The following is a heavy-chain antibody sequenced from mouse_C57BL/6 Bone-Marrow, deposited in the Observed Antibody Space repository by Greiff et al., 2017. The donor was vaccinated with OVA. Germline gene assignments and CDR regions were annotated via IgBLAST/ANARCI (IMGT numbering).Heavy chain of an antibody. Sequence: EAGGGLVQPKGSLKLSCAASGFSFNTYAMNWVRQAPGKGLEWVARIRSKSNNYATYYADSVKDRFTISRDDSESMLYLQMNNLKTEDTAMYYCVRHDGGSSHFDYWGQGTTLTVSS. V-gene: IGHV10-1*01. CDR3: VRHDGGSSHFDY. CDR1: GFSFNTYA. D-gene: IGHD1-1*01. CDR2: IRSKSNNYAT. J-gene: IGHJ2*01.